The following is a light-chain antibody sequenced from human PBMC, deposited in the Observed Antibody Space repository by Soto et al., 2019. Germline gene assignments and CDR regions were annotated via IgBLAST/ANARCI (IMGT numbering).Light chain of an antibody. CDR2: SNN. J-gene: IGLJ3*02. CDR1: SSDVGGYNH. CDR3: AAWDDSLSGHWV. Sequence: QSVLTQPASVSGSPGQSITISCTGTSSDVGGYNHVAWYQQYPGKAPKLLIYSNNQRPSGVPDRFSGSKSGTSASLAISGLRSEDEADYYCAAWDDSLSGHWVFGGGTKLTVL. V-gene: IGLV1-47*02.